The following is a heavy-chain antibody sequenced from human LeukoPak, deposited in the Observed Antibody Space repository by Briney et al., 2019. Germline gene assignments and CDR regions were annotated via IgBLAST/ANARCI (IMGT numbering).Heavy chain of an antibody. V-gene: IGHV1-69*01. CDR3: ARAAELLWFGELAGHDAFDI. D-gene: IGHD3-10*01. J-gene: IGHJ3*02. CDR1: GGPFSSYA. CDR2: TIPIFCTA. Sequence: GSSVKVSCKASGGPFSSYAISCVRQAPGQGLAWMGGTIPIFCTANYAQKFQGRVTITADESTSTAYMELSSLRSEDTAVYYCARAAELLWFGELAGHDAFDIWGQGTMVTVSS.